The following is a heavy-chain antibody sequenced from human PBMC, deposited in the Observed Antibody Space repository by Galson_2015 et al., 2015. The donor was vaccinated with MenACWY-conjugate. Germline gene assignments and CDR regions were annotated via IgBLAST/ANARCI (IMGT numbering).Heavy chain of an antibody. J-gene: IGHJ3*02. D-gene: IGHD3-9*01. Sequence: YNPSLKSRATISVDTSKNQFSLKLSSVTAADTAVYYCARGELRYFDRLMEFAFDIWGQGTMVTVSS. V-gene: IGHV4-59*09. CDR3: ARGELRYFDRLMEFAFDI.